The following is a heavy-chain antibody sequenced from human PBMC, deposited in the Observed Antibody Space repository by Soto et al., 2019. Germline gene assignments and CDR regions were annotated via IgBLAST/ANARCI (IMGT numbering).Heavy chain of an antibody. CDR2: ISSSSSTI. CDR1: GFTFSSYS. D-gene: IGHD3-10*01. Sequence: GESLKISCAASGFTFSSYSMNWVRQAPGKGLEWVSYISSSSSTIYYADSVKGRFTISRDNAKNSLYLQMNSLRAEDTAVYYCARAPSSPSGSYYNYYYYYYMDVWGKGTTVTVSS. CDR3: ARAPSSPSGSYYNYYYYYYMDV. V-gene: IGHV3-48*04. J-gene: IGHJ6*03.